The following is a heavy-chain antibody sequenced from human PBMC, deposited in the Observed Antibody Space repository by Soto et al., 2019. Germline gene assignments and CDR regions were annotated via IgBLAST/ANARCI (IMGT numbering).Heavy chain of an antibody. D-gene: IGHD6-19*01. CDR1: GDSVSSNSAA. J-gene: IGHJ4*02. V-gene: IGHV6-1*01. CDR2: TYYRSKWYN. Sequence: SQTLSLTCAISGDSVSSNSAAWNWIRQSPSRGLEWLGRTYYRSKWYNDYAVSVKSRITINPDTSKNQFSLQLSSVTPEDTAVYYCARSENWYSSGWYPFDYWGQGTLVTVSS. CDR3: ARSENWYSSGWYPFDY.